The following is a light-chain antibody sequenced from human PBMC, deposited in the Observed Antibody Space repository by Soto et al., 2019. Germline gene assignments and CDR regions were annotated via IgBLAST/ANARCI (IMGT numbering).Light chain of an antibody. CDR1: QGIRSD. J-gene: IGKJ2*01. V-gene: IGKV1-6*01. Sequence: AIQMTQSPSSLSASAGDTVTIACRASQGIRSDLGWYQQKAGKAPKLLIYDASSLQSGVPSRFSGSGSGTDFTLTISSLQPEDFAAYYGLQYCSYPYTFGQGTTVEIK. CDR3: LQYCSYPYT. CDR2: DAS.